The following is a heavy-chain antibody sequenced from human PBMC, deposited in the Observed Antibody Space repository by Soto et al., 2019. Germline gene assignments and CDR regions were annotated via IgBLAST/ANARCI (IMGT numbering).Heavy chain of an antibody. D-gene: IGHD3-10*01. J-gene: IGHJ5*02. Sequence: GGSLRLSCAASGFTFSSYSMNWVRQAPGKGLEGVAVISSNRSSKYYADSVKGRFTISRDNSKNTLYLQMNSLRAEDTAVYYCARGGHGSGSYLSLDPWGQGTLVTVSS. CDR3: ARGGHGSGSYLSLDP. CDR2: ISSNRSSK. CDR1: GFTFSSYS. V-gene: IGHV3-33*08.